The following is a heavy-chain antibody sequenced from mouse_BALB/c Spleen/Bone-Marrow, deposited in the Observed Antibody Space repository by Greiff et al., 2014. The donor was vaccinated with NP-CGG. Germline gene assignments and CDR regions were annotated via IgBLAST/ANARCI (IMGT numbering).Heavy chain of an antibody. V-gene: IGHV14-3*02. CDR3: ARRFGNSPRDSAMVN. CDR2: VDPANGNT. J-gene: IGHJ4*01. Sequence: DVHLVESGADLVKPGASVKLSCTASGFNIKDTYIHWVKQRLEQGLEWIGRVDPANGNTKYAPKFQGKATITADTSSNTAYLRLSSLTSEDTAVYYCARRFGNSPRDSAMVNWGRGTSVTVSS. CDR1: GFNIKDTY. D-gene: IGHD2-1*01.